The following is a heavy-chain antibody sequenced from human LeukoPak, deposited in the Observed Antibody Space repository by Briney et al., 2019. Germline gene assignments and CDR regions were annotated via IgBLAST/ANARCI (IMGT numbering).Heavy chain of an antibody. CDR1: GFTFSSYW. D-gene: IGHD7-27*01. CDR3: AVGNWGLDY. Sequence: GGSLRLSCAASGFTFSSYWMSWVRQAPGKGLEWVANIKQDGSEKYYVESVKGRFTISRDNAKNSLYLQMNSLRAEDTAVCYCAVGNWGLDYWGQGTLVTVSS. CDR2: IKQDGSEK. V-gene: IGHV3-7*01. J-gene: IGHJ4*02.